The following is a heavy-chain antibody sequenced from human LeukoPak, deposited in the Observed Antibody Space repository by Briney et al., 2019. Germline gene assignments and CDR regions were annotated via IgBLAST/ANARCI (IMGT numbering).Heavy chain of an antibody. J-gene: IGHJ4*02. Sequence: GGSLRLSCAASGFTLSNYGMHWVRQAPGKGLEWVAVIWYDGTNKQYVDSVKGRSTISRDNSENTLYLQMNSLRDEDTAVYYYARESSLTGAYFDWWGQGTLVTVSS. CDR3: ARESSLTGAYFDW. D-gene: IGHD3-10*01. V-gene: IGHV3-33*01. CDR2: IWYDGTNK. CDR1: GFTLSNYG.